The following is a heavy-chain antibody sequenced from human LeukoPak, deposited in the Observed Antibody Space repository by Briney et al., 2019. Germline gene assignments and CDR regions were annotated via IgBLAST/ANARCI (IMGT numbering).Heavy chain of an antibody. CDR2: IYYSGST. CDR1: GGSISSYY. J-gene: IGHJ4*02. CDR3: ARGGRRLVRHFDY. V-gene: IGHV4-59*01. D-gene: IGHD6-19*01. Sequence: SETLSLTCTVSGGSISSYYWSWIRQPPGKGLEWIGYIYYSGSTNYNPSLKSRVTISVDTSKNQFSLKLSSVTAADTAVYYCARGGRRLVRHFDYWGQGTLVTVSS.